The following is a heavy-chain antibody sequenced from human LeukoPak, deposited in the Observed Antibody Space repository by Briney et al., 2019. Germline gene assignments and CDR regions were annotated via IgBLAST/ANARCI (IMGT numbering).Heavy chain of an antibody. J-gene: IGHJ5*02. CDR1: GGSFSGYY. D-gene: IGHD3-3*01. CDR3: ASSTTFGVVANWFDP. V-gene: IGHV4-34*01. Sequence: SETLSLTCAVYGGSFSGYYWSWIRQPPGKGLEWIWEINHSGSTNYNPSLKSRVTISVDTSKNQFSLKLSSVTAADTAVYYCASSTTFGVVANWFDPWGQGTLVTVSS. CDR2: INHSGST.